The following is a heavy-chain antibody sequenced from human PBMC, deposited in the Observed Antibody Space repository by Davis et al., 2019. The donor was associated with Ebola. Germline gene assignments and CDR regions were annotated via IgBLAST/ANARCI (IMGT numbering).Heavy chain of an antibody. D-gene: IGHD2-2*01. CDR1: GYTFTSYD. Sequence: ASVKVSCKASGYTFTSYDINWVRQATGQGLEWMGWMNPNSGNTGYAQKFQGRVTMTRDTSTSTVYMELSSLRSEDTAVYYCARDLYCSSTSCSEVVDVWGQGTTVTVSS. J-gene: IGHJ6*02. CDR2: MNPNSGNT. CDR3: ARDLYCSSTSCSEVVDV. V-gene: IGHV1-8*01.